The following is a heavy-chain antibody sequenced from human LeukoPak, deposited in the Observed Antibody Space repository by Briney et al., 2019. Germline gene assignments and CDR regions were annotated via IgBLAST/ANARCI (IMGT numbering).Heavy chain of an antibody. J-gene: IGHJ5*02. CDR3: ARFSSGYDWFDP. CDR1: GFTFSSYS. V-gene: IGHV3-21*01. CDR2: ISSSSSYI. Sequence: PGGSLRLSCAASGFTFSSYSMNWVRQAPGKGLEWVSSISSSSSYIYYADSVKGRFTISRDNAKNSLYLQMNSLRAEDTAVYYCARFSSGYDWFDPWGQGTLVTVSS. D-gene: IGHD3-22*01.